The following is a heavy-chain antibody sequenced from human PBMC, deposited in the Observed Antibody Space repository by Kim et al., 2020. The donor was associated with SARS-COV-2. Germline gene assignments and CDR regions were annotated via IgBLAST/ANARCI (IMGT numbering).Heavy chain of an antibody. CDR3: ARERGKTGMVPSYGMDG. V-gene: IGHV7-4-1*02. CDR2: INTQTGNP. CDR1: GYNFTSYA. Sequence: ASVKVSCKTSGYNFTSYALNWVRQAPGQGLEWMGWINTQTGNPTYVQGFKGRFVFSLDTSVSTAYLQISSLNSEDSAVYYCARERGKTGMVPSYGMDGWGQGTTVTVSS. J-gene: IGHJ6*02. D-gene: IGHD5-18*01.